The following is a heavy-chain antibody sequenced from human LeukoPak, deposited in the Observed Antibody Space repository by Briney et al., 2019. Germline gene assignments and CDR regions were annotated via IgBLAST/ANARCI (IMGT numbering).Heavy chain of an antibody. CDR3: ALPYNWNYRVAFDP. D-gene: IGHD1-7*01. CDR1: GYTFTGYY. Sequence: GASVKVSCKASGYTFTGYYVHWVRQAPGQGLEWMGWINPNSGGTNYAQKFQGRVTMTRDTSISTAYMELSRLRSDDTAVYYCALPYNWNYRVAFDPWGQGTLVTVSS. J-gene: IGHJ5*02. V-gene: IGHV1-2*02. CDR2: INPNSGGT.